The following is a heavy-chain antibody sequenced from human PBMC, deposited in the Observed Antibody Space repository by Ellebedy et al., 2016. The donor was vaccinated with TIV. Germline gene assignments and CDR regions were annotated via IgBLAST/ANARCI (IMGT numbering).Heavy chain of an antibody. CDR3: ARDKEAIQLELVY. J-gene: IGHJ4*02. Sequence: AASVKVSCKASGYTFTGYYMHWVRQAPGQGLEWMGWINPNSGGTNYAQKFQGRVTMTRDTSISTAYMDLSRLRSDDTAAYYCARDKEAIQLELVYWGQGTLVTVSS. CDR2: INPNSGGT. D-gene: IGHD1-1*01. CDR1: GYTFTGYY. V-gene: IGHV1-2*02.